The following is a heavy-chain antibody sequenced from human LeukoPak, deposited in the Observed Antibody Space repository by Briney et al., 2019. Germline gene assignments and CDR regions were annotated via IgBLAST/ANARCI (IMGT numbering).Heavy chain of an antibody. CDR2: ISYDGSSK. V-gene: IGHV3-30*18. CDR1: GFTFNNYG. Sequence: GGSLRLSCAASGFTFNNYGMHWVRQAPGKGLEWVAVISYDGSSKYYADSVKDRFTISRDNSKNTLYLQMNSLRAEDTAVYYCAKKEDYDILNWGQGTLVTVSS. CDR3: AKKEDYDILN. D-gene: IGHD3-9*01. J-gene: IGHJ4*02.